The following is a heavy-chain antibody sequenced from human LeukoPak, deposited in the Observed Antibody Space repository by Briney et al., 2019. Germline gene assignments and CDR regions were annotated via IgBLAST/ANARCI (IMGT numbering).Heavy chain of an antibody. V-gene: IGHV3-48*02. CDR3: ARDFRVGATIDAFDI. Sequence: TGGSLRLSCAASGFTFSIYSMNWVRQAPGKGLEWVSYIDSSSAIYYADSVKGRFTISRDNAKNSLYLQMNSLRDEDTAVYYCARDFRVGATIDAFDIWGQGTMVTASS. CDR2: IDSSSAI. D-gene: IGHD1-26*01. CDR1: GFTFSIYS. J-gene: IGHJ3*02.